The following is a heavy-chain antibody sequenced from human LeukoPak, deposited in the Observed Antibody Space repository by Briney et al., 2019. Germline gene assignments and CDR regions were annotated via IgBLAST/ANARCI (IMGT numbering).Heavy chain of an antibody. CDR3: ARGLEERAGWFDP. D-gene: IGHD1-1*01. CDR1: GGTFSSYA. CDR2: IIPIFGTA. J-gene: IGHJ5*02. Sequence: GASVKVSCKASGGTFSSYAISWVRQAPRHGLEWMGGIIPIFGTANYAQKFQGRVTITADESTSTAYMELSSLRSGDTAVYYCARGLEERAGWFDPWGQGTLVTVSP. V-gene: IGHV1-69*13.